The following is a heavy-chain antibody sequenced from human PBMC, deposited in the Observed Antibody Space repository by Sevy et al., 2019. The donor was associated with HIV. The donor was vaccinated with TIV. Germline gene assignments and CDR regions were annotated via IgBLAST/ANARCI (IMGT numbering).Heavy chain of an antibody. CDR1: GFTFSKYS. J-gene: IGHJ4*02. CDR3: AREGCNKPNYY. D-gene: IGHD2-8*01. Sequence: GGSLRLSCAASGFTFSKYSMSWVRQPPGKGLEWVSTLSFGCGEINYADSVKGRFTISRDNSKSSVYLQMNNLRPEDTAVYYCAREGCNKPNYYWGQGTLVTVSS. V-gene: IGHV3-23*01. CDR2: LSFGCGEI.